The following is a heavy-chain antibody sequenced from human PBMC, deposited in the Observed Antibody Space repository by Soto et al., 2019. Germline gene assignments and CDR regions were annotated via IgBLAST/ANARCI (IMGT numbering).Heavy chain of an antibody. D-gene: IGHD3-9*01. Sequence: PSETLSLTCTVSGGSISSSNYHWGWIRQPPGKGLEWIGSMYYSGSTYYNPSLKSRVTISVDTSKNQFSLKLTSVTAADTAVYHCARHVDNSPPRSWGQGTLVTVSS. CDR2: MYYSGST. CDR3: ARHVDNSPPRS. CDR1: GGSISSSNYH. J-gene: IGHJ4*02. V-gene: IGHV4-39*01.